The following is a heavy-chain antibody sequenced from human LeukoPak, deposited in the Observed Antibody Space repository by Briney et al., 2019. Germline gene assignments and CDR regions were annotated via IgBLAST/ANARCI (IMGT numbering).Heavy chain of an antibody. CDR3: ARASKFWSDPDAFDI. J-gene: IGHJ3*02. CDR1: GFSFSTSW. D-gene: IGHD2-2*01. CDR2: IKEDGTEK. Sequence: GGSLRLSCEASGFSFSTSWMSWVRQALGKGLEWVANIKEDGTEKYYVDSVKGRFTISRDDAKNSLYLQMSNLRAEDTAVYYCARASKFWSDPDAFDIWGQGTMVTVSS. V-gene: IGHV3-7*01.